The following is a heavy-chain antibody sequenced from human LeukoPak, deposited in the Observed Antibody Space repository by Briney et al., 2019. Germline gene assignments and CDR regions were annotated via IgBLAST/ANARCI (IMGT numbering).Heavy chain of an antibody. J-gene: IGHJ4*02. V-gene: IGHV4-59*01. Sequence: SETLSLTCTVTGGSISSYFWSWIRQAPGKGLEWIGYIFYSRNTKYNPSLKSRVTISVDTSKNQFSLNLTSVTAADTALYYCAKGWNASEERTGQFTYWGREPWSPSPQ. CDR3: AKGWNASEERTGQFTY. CDR2: IFYSRNT. D-gene: IGHD1-1*01. CDR1: GGSISSYF.